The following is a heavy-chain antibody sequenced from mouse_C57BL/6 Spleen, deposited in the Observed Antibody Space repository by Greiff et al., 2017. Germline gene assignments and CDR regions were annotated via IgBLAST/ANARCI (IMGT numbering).Heavy chain of an antibody. V-gene: IGHV1-47*01. J-gene: IGHJ1*03. CDR2: FHPYNDDT. Sequence: QVHVKQSGAELVKPGASVKMSCKASGYTFTTYPIEWMKQNHGKSLEWIGNFHPYNDDTKYNEKFKGKATLTVEKSSSTVYLELSRLTSDDSAVYYCARGAYYYGSSSLWYFDVWGTGTTVTVSS. CDR1: GYTFTTYP. D-gene: IGHD1-1*01. CDR3: ARGAYYYGSSSLWYFDV.